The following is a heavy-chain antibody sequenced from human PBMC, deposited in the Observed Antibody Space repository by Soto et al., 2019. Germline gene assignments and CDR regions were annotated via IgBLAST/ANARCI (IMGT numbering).Heavy chain of an antibody. D-gene: IGHD3-3*01. CDR2: FYYSGLT. CDR1: GGSLNTYY. CDR3: ARGNTHGYYYIDV. Sequence: SETLSLTCAVSGGSLNTYYWTWIRQPPGKGLEWIGYFYYSGLTNYNPSLKSRVTISLNTSKNQFSLKLTSVTAADTAVYFCARGNTHGYYYIDVWGRGTTVTVAS. J-gene: IGHJ6*03. V-gene: IGHV4-59*08.